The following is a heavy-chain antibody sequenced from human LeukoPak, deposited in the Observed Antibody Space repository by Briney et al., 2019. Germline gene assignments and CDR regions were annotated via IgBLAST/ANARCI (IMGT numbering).Heavy chain of an antibody. CDR3: AREYSHIVGATLLGD. CDR1: GGTFSSYT. V-gene: IGHV1-69*04. D-gene: IGHD1-26*01. CDR2: IIPILGIA. Sequence: GSSVKVSCKASGGTFSSYTISWVRQAPGQGLEWMGRIIPILGIANYAQKFQGRVTITADKSTSTAYVELSSLRSEDTAVYYCAREYSHIVGATLLGDWGQGTLVTVSS. J-gene: IGHJ4*02.